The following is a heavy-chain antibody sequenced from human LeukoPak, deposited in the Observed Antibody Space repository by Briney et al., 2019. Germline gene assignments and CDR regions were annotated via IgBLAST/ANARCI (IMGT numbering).Heavy chain of an antibody. CDR2: INSGSST. Sequence: GGSLRLSCAASGLTVSSNYMSWVRQAPGKGLYWVSVINSGSSTYYADSVKGRFTISRDNSKNTLYLQMNSLRAEDTAVYYCARGGDSSGSVRTAFDIWGQETMVTVSS. D-gene: IGHD3-22*01. V-gene: IGHV3-53*01. J-gene: IGHJ3*02. CDR3: ARGGDSSGSVRTAFDI. CDR1: GLTVSSNY.